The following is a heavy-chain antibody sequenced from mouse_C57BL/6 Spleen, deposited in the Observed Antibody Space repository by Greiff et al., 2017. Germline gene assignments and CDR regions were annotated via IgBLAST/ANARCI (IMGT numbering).Heavy chain of an antibody. CDR2: ISNGGGST. V-gene: IGHV5-12*01. CDR3: ARLYDYVGYFDV. D-gene: IGHD2-4*01. Sequence: EVMLVESGGGLVQPGGSLKLSCAASGFTFSDYYMYWVRQTPEKRLEWVAYISNGGGSTYYPDTVKGRFTISRDNAKNTLYLQMSRLKSEDTAMYYCARLYDYVGYFDVWGTGTTVTVSS. CDR1: GFTFSDYY. J-gene: IGHJ1*03.